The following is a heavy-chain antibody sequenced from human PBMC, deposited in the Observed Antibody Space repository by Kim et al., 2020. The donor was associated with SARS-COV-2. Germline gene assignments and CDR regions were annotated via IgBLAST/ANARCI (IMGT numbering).Heavy chain of an antibody. Sequence: SETLSLTCAVYGGSFSGYYWSWIRQPPGKGLEWIGEINHSGSTNYNPSLKSRVTISVDTSKNQFSLKLSSVTAADTAVYYCARNLVVEHDYWGQGTLVTV. CDR3: ARNLVVEHDY. V-gene: IGHV4-34*01. CDR2: INHSGST. J-gene: IGHJ4*02. D-gene: IGHD3-22*01. CDR1: GGSFSGYY.